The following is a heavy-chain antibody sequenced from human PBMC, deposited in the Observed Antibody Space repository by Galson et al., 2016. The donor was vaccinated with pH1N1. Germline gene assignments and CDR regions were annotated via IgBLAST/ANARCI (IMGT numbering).Heavy chain of an antibody. V-gene: IGHV1-8*01. CDR3: ARGPVYWYFDL. CDR1: GYTLTSYD. J-gene: IGHJ2*01. Sequence: SGYTLTSYDINWVRQATGQGLEWMGWMNPNNGSADYAPKFQGRVTLTRNASINTAYMELSSLTSEDTAVYYRARGPVYWYFDLWGRGTPVIVSS. CDR2: MNPNNGSA.